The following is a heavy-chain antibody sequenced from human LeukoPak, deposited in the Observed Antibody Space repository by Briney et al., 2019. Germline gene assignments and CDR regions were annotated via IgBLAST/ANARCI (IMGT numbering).Heavy chain of an antibody. CDR2: INPSGGST. D-gene: IGHD3-22*01. J-gene: IGHJ2*01. V-gene: IGHV1-46*01. Sequence: ASVKASCKASGYTFTSYYMHWVRQAPGQGLEWMGIINPSGGSTSYAQKFQGRVTMTRDMSTSTVYMELSSLRSEDTAVYYCARDLYYYDSSGYYHMWYFDLWGRGTLVTVSS. CDR3: ARDLYYYDSSGYYHMWYFDL. CDR1: GYTFTSYY.